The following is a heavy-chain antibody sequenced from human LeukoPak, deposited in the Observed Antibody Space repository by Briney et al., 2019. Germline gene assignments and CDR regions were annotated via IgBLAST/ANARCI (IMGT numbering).Heavy chain of an antibody. CDR1: GLTFSSYS. CDR2: ISAGGGGA. CDR3: ARDFSRYYYGSGTY. J-gene: IGHJ4*02. Sequence: GGSLRLSCVASGLTFSSYSFTWVRQAPGKGLEWVSSISAGGGGAYYADSVKGRFTISRDNAKNSLYLQMNSLRAEDTAVYYCARDFSRYYYGSGTYWGQGTLVTVSS. V-gene: IGHV3-21*01. D-gene: IGHD3-10*01.